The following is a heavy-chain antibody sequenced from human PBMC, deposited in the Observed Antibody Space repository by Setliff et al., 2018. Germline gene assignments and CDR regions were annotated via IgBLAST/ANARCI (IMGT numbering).Heavy chain of an antibody. D-gene: IGHD3-22*01. CDR2: IHHSGSA. CDR3: ARAHTWSLPNDNSGYPGWFDP. J-gene: IGHJ5*02. CDR1: GFSISSGYY. V-gene: IGHV4-38-2*01. Sequence: PSETLSLTCAVSGFSISSGYYWGWIRQPPGKGLEWIVNIHHSGSAYYNPSLKSRVTISVDTSKNQFSLKLSSVTAADRAVYYCARAHTWSLPNDNSGYPGWFDPWGQGTLVTVSS.